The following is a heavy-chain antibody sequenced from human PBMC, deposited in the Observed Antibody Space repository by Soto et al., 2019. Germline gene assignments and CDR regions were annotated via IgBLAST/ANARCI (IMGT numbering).Heavy chain of an antibody. D-gene: IGHD6-19*01. CDR3: ARDHSSGWYGGRWFDP. CDR1: GGSVSSGSYY. Sequence: SETLSLTCTVSGGSVSSGSYYWSWIRQPPGKGLEWIGYIYYSGSTNYNPSLKSRVTISVDTSKNQFSLKLSSVTAADTAVYYCARDHSSGWYGGRWFDPWGQGTLVTVSS. J-gene: IGHJ5*02. CDR2: IYYSGST. V-gene: IGHV4-61*01.